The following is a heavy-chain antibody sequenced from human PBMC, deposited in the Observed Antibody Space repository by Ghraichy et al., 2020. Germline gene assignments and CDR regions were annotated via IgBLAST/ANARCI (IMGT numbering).Heavy chain of an antibody. CDR2: ISGSGGST. CDR1: GFTFSSYA. V-gene: IGHV3-23*01. D-gene: IGHD6-13*01. J-gene: IGHJ4*02. CDR3: AKIVEQQLVDYFDY. Sequence: GESLNISCAASGFTFSSYAMSWVRQAPGKGLEWVSAISGSGGSTYYADSVKGRFTISRDNSKNTLYLQMNSLRAEDTAVYYCAKIVEQQLVDYFDYWGQGTLVTVSS.